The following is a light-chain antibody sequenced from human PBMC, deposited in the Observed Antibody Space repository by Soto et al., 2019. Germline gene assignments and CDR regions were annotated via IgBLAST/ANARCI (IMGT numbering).Light chain of an antibody. CDR2: EVN. Sequence: QSLLTQDASLSRTPGQSITISCTGTSSDIGAYDYVSWFQQHPGKAPKLMISEVNNRPSGVSNRFSGSKSGNTAYLTISGLQVEEEAEYFCFTSTTTNNHVFGTGTKVTVL. CDR3: FTSTTTNNHV. J-gene: IGLJ1*01. V-gene: IGLV2-14*01. CDR1: SSDIGAYDY.